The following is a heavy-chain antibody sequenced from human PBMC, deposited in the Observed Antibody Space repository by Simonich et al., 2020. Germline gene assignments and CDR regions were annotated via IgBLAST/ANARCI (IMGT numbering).Heavy chain of an antibody. CDR2: FRAYKANT. CDR1: GYTFTSYG. Sequence: QVQLVQSGAEVKKPGASVKVSCKASGYTFTSYGISWVRQAPGQGLEWKELFRAYKANTNKAQKHKGRGTMTTDTSTGTDYMELGSLRSDDTAMYYCARASRGTWWYYYFDYWGQGTLVTVSS. J-gene: IGHJ4*02. V-gene: IGHV1-18*01. CDR3: ARASRGTWWYYYFDY. D-gene: IGHD2-15*01.